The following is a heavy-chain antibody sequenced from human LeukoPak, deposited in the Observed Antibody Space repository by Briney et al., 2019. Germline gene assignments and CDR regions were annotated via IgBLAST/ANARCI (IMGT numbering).Heavy chain of an antibody. CDR1: GFTFSSYG. D-gene: IGHD5-24*01. J-gene: IGHJ6*03. CDR2: IRYDGSNK. Sequence: PGGSLRLPCAASGFTFSSYGMHWVRQAPGKGLEWVAFIRYDGSNKYYADSVKGRFTISRDNSKNTLYLQMNSLRAEDTAVYYCAKGGDGYNSLYYYYYYMDVWGKGTTVTVSS. CDR3: AKGGDGYNSLYYYYYYMDV. V-gene: IGHV3-30*02.